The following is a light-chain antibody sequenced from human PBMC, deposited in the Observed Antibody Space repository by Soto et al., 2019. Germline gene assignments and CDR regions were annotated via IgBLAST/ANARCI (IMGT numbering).Light chain of an antibody. J-gene: IGLJ1*01. CDR3: GSYTGTIYV. Sequence: QYVLTQPASVSGSPGQSITISCTGTSGDVGVYKFVSWYQQHPGKAPKLIIYEVSNRPSGVSSRFSGSMSGNTASLTISGLQAEDEADYYCGSYTGTIYVVGTGTKV. CDR1: SGDVGVYKF. V-gene: IGLV2-14*01. CDR2: EVS.